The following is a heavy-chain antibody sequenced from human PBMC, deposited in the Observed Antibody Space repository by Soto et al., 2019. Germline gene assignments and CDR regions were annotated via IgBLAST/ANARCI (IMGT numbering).Heavy chain of an antibody. Sequence: GASVKVSCKASGYTFTSYGISWVRQAPGLWLDWMGWISAYNGNTNYAQKLQGRLTMTTDTSTSTASIELRSLRSDDTAVYYCARLVGATRNEVWFDPWGQGTLVNVSS. J-gene: IGHJ5*02. CDR3: ARLVGATRNEVWFDP. D-gene: IGHD1-26*01. CDR2: ISAYNGNT. CDR1: GYTFTSYG. V-gene: IGHV1-18*01.